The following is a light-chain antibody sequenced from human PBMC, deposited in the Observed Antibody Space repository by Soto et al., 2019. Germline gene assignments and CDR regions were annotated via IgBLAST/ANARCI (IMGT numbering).Light chain of an antibody. V-gene: IGLV2-14*03. J-gene: IGLJ1*01. CDR2: DVG. CDR3: SSYTAFTTYV. Sequence: QSALTQPASVSGSPGQSITISCTGSSSDIGGYSYVSWYQQYPGKAPKLLIYDVGARPSGISDRFSGSKSGNTASLTISGLQAEDEADYYCSSYTAFTTYVFGSGTQLTVL. CDR1: SSDIGGYSY.